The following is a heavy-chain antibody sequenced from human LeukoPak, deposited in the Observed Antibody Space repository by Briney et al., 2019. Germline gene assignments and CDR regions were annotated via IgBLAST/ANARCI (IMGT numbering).Heavy chain of an antibody. CDR2: IFPGDSDT. D-gene: IGHD3-22*01. V-gene: IGHV5-51*01. CDR1: GYIFTNYW. CDR3: ARGDSSGTTEYFQH. Sequence: GESLKISCKGSGYIFTNYWIAWVRQMPGKGLEWMGIIFPGDSDTRYSPSFQGQVTISADESINTAYLQWSSLKASDTAMYYYARGDSSGTTEYFQHWGQGTLVTVSS. J-gene: IGHJ1*01.